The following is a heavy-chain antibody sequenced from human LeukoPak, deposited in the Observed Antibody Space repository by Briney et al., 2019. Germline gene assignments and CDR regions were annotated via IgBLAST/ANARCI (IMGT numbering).Heavy chain of an antibody. Sequence: SETLSLTCAVYGGSFSGYYWSWIRQPPGKGLEWIGEINHSGSTNYNPSLKSRVTISVDTSKNQFSLKLSSVTAADTAVYYCARVAYSGYDYRGYFDYWGQGTLVTVSS. CDR1: GGSFSGYY. CDR3: ARVAYSGYDYRGYFDY. D-gene: IGHD5-12*01. J-gene: IGHJ4*02. V-gene: IGHV4-34*01. CDR2: INHSGST.